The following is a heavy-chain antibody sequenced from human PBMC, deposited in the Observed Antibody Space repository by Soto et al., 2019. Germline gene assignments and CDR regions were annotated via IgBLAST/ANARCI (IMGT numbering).Heavy chain of an antibody. Sequence: QVQLQESGPGLVKPSQTLSLTCTVSGGSISSGGYYWSWIRQHPGKGLEWIGYIYYSGSTYYNPSLKSRVTISVDTSKNQFSLKLSSVIAADTAVYYCARSAVGGTTVVRNWFDPWGQGTLVTVSS. J-gene: IGHJ5*02. CDR1: GGSISSGGYY. V-gene: IGHV4-31*03. CDR3: ARSAVGGTTVVRNWFDP. D-gene: IGHD4-17*01. CDR2: IYYSGST.